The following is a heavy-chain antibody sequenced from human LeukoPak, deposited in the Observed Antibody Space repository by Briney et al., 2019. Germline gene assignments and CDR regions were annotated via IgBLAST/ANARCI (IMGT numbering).Heavy chain of an antibody. J-gene: IGHJ5*02. CDR1: GYTFTSYA. D-gene: IGHD2-2*01. Sequence: ASVKVSCKASGYTFTSYAMHWVRQAPGQRLEWMGRINAGNGNTKYSQKFQGRVTITRDTSASTAYMELSSLRSEDTAVYYCARDPIPYCSSTSCYNWFDPWGQGTLVTVSS. V-gene: IGHV1-3*01. CDR2: INAGNGNT. CDR3: ARDPIPYCSSTSCYNWFDP.